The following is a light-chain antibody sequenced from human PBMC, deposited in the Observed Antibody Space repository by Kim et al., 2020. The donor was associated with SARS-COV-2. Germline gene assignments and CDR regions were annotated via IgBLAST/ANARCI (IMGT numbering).Light chain of an antibody. V-gene: IGLV3-21*01. CDR2: YDS. J-gene: IGLJ2*01. CDR3: QVWDSSSDHRVV. Sequence: SYELTQPPSVSVAPGKTAWVSCGGNSIGSRSVHWYQQKSGQAPVLVMYYDSDRPSGIPERFSGSNSGNTATLTISRVEAGDEADYFCQVWDSSSDHRVVFGGGTQLTVL. CDR1: SIGSRS.